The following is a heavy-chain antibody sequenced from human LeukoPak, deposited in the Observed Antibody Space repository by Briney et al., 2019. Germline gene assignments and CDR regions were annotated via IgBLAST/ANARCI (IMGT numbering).Heavy chain of an antibody. Sequence: GGSLRLSCAASGFTLSNYWMSWVRQAPGKGLVWVSRINPDGSYTAYADSVKGRFTISRDNSKNTLYLQMNSLRAEDTAVYHCAKGTQGVGLNYYYYYMDVWGKGTTVTVSS. V-gene: IGHV3-74*01. D-gene: IGHD1-1*01. CDR2: INPDGSYT. CDR1: GFTLSNYW. J-gene: IGHJ6*03. CDR3: AKGTQGVGLNYYYYYMDV.